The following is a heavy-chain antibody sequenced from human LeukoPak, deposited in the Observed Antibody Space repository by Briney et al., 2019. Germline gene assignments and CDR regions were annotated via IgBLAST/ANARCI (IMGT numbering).Heavy chain of an antibody. CDR2: IYSGGST. J-gene: IGHJ2*01. CDR1: GFTVRSNY. CDR3: ARVPITMHWYFDL. D-gene: IGHD3-10*01. V-gene: IGHV3-53*01. Sequence: GGSLRLSCAASGFTVRSNYMSWVRQAPGKGLEWVSVIYSGGSTYYADSVKGRFTISRDTSKNTLYVQMISLRAEDTAVYYCARVPITMHWYFDLWGRGTLVTVSS.